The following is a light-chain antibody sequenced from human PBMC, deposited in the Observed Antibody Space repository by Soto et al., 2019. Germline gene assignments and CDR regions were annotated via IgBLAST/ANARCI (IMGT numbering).Light chain of an antibody. CDR1: QSISSW. V-gene: IGKV1-5*03. Sequence: DIQMTQSPSTLSASVGDRVTITCRASQSISSWLARYQQKPGKAPNLLIYKASSLQSGVPSRFSGSGSGTEFTLTISSLQPDDCGTYYCQQYNDKWTFGQGTKVDIK. CDR2: KAS. J-gene: IGKJ1*01. CDR3: QQYNDKWT.